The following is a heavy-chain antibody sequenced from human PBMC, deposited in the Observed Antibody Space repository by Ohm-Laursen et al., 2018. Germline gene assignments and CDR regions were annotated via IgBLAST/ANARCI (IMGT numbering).Heavy chain of an antibody. D-gene: IGHD1-26*01. CDR1: GYTFTSYG. J-gene: IGHJ5*02. V-gene: IGHV1-18*01. Sequence: ASVKVSCKASGYTFTSYGISWVRQAPGQGLEWMGWISAYNGNTNYAQKLQGRVTMTTDTSTSTAYMELRSLRSDDTAVYYCARDLPGREGATRYNWFDPWGQGTLVTVSS. CDR3: ARDLPGREGATRYNWFDP. CDR2: ISAYNGNT.